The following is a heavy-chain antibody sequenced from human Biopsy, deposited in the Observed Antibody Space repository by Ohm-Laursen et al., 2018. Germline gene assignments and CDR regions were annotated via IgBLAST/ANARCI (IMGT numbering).Heavy chain of an antibody. CDR1: GGSFTGHY. V-gene: IGHV4-59*11. Sequence: GTLSLTCTVSGGSFTGHYWSWIRQPPGKGLEWIGHISYTGYTSYNASLKSRVTISVDTSRNHFSLRLSSLTAADTAVYYCARGVDGFGGLEFPPWGQGTLLTVSS. D-gene: IGHD3-10*01. CDR3: ARGVDGFGGLEFPP. J-gene: IGHJ5*02. CDR2: ISYTGYT.